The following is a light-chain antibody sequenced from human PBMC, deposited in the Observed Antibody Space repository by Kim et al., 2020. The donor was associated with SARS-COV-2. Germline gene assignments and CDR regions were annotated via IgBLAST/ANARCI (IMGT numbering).Light chain of an antibody. CDR3: QQRSNWPIT. J-gene: IGKJ5*01. CDR1: RGDSSF. V-gene: IGKV3-11*01. CDR2: GTS. Sequence: SPEEAARLSSRPSRGDSSFLGWYQQKPGQAPRLLIYGTSNRATGFPDRFSGSGSGTDFTLTISSLEPEDFAVYYCQQRSNWPITFGQGTQVEIK.